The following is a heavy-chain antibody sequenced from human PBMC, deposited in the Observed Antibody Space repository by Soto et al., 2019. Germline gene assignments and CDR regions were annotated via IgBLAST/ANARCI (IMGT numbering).Heavy chain of an antibody. CDR1: GGTFNSYA. D-gene: IGHD3-22*01. CDR2: IIPIFGTA. Sequence: QVQLVQSGAEVKKPGSSVKVSCKASGGTFNSYAISWVRQAPGQWLEWMGGIIPIFGTADYAQKFQGRVTITAVESTSTAYMELSSLRSEDTAVYYCASHYDSGGYYYRGLDYWGQGTLVTVSS. CDR3: ASHYDSGGYYYRGLDY. V-gene: IGHV1-69*12. J-gene: IGHJ4*02.